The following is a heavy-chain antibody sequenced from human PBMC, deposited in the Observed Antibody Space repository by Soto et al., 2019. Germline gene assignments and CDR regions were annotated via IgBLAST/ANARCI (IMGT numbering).Heavy chain of an antibody. CDR2: ISYDGSNK. J-gene: IGHJ6*02. D-gene: IGHD5-12*01. Sequence: QVQLVESGGGVVQPGRSLRLSCAASGFTFSSYAMHWVRQAPGKGLEWVAVISYDGSNKYYADSVKGRFTISRDNSKNTLHLQMNSLRAEDTAVYYCARDRRGYSGDGSVVSGYYYYGMDVLGQGTTVTVSS. CDR1: GFTFSSYA. V-gene: IGHV3-30-3*01. CDR3: ARDRRGYSGDGSVVSGYYYYGMDV.